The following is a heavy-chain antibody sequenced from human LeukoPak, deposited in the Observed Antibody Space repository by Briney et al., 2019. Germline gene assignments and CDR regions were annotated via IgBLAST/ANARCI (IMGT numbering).Heavy chain of an antibody. Sequence: SSESLSLTCIVSGGSISTNTYYWGWIRLPPGKGLEWIGEIHHRGTTYYNPSLRSRVTISVDTSKNQFSLRLTSVTAADTAVYYCARHGVGYDSSGYYAARASAYFDYWGQGTLVTVSS. D-gene: IGHD3-22*01. J-gene: IGHJ4*02. CDR3: ARHGVGYDSSGYYAARASAYFDY. V-gene: IGHV4-39*01. CDR2: IHHRGTT. CDR1: GGSISTNTYY.